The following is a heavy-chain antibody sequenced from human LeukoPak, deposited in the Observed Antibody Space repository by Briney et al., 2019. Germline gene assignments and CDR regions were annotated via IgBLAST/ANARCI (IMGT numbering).Heavy chain of an antibody. J-gene: IGHJ6*03. Sequence: GGSLRLSCAASGFTFDDYAMHWVRQAPGKGLGWVSGISWNSGSIGYADSVKGRFTISRDNAKNSLYLQMNSLRAEDTALYYCAKGSWSTYYYYYMDVWGKGTTVTVSS. D-gene: IGHD6-13*01. CDR3: AKGSWSTYYYYYMDV. CDR1: GFTFDDYA. CDR2: ISWNSGSI. V-gene: IGHV3-9*01.